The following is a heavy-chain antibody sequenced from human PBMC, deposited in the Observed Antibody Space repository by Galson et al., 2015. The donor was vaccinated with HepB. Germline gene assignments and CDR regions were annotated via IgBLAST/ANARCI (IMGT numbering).Heavy chain of an antibody. D-gene: IGHD6-6*01. Sequence: SETLSLTCTVSGDFIRLNICFWGWIRQPPGKGLEWIGSIYSSGTTYYNPSLKSRVTMSVDTSKNHFSLNLRSLTAADTAVYYCAKAGPHMAAHPFDSWGQGSLVTVSS. V-gene: IGHV4-39*02. CDR3: AKAGPHMAAHPFDS. CDR2: IYSSGTT. J-gene: IGHJ4*02. CDR1: GDFIRLNICF.